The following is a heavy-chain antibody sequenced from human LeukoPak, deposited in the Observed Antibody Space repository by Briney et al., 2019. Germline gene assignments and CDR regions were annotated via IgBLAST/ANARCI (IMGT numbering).Heavy chain of an antibody. CDR3: ARDQGQQLGTFDT. J-gene: IGHJ3*02. D-gene: IGHD6-13*01. Sequence: ASVKVSCKASGYTFTKYGLSWVRQAPGQGLEWMGWISAYNGNTNYAQKLQGRVTMTTDTSTSTAYMEVRSLRSDDTAMYYCARDQGQQLGTFDTWGQGTVVTVSS. V-gene: IGHV1-18*01. CDR1: GYTFTKYG. CDR2: ISAYNGNT.